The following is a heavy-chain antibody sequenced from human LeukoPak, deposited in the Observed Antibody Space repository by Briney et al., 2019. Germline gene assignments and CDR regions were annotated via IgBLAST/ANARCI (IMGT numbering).Heavy chain of an antibody. D-gene: IGHD3-22*01. CDR2: IIPILVIA. J-gene: IGHJ4*02. V-gene: IGHV1-69*04. CDR3: APHTEGHYSDSSGAPTD. CDR1: GGTFSSYA. Sequence: SVKVSCKASGGTFSSYAIIWVRQAPGQGRERMGRIIPILVIANYAQKFHGRVTITTYKSQSTAYMELRRLRFEDTDVYYCAPHTEGHYSDSSGAPTDWGQGNLVTVSS.